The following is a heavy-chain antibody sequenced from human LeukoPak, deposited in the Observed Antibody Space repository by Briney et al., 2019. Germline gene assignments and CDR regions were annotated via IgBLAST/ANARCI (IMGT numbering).Heavy chain of an antibody. CDR1: VLTPIGDR. CDR3: ARSARGLYVDY. Sequence: GGSLRPSRAPSVLTPIGDRMNWVRQAPGKGRGRVSSISSSSNSYIYYADSVKGRFTISRDNAKNSLYLQMNSLRAEDTAVYYCARSARGLYVDYGGQGTLVTVSS. J-gene: IGHJ4*02. V-gene: IGHV3-21*01. D-gene: IGHD2-8*01. CDR2: ISSSSNSYI.